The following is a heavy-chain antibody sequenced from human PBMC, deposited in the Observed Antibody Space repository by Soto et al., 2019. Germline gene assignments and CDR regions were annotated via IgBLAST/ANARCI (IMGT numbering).Heavy chain of an antibody. V-gene: IGHV3-11*06. Sequence: PGGSLRLSCAASGFTFSDYYINWIRQAPGKGLEWVSYISSSSNYTNYADSVKGRFTISRDNAKNSLYLKMNNMRAEDTAVYYCARVRCSGGSCPPFDYWGQGTLVTVSS. CDR2: ISSSSNYT. CDR3: ARVRCSGGSCPPFDY. D-gene: IGHD2-15*01. CDR1: GFTFSDYY. J-gene: IGHJ4*02.